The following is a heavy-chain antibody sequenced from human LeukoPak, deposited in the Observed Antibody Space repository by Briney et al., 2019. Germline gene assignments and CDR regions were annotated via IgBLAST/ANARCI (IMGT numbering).Heavy chain of an antibody. CDR1: RFTFSGSW. V-gene: IGHV3-7*01. CDR3: ARVRADYNFDY. D-gene: IGHD4-11*01. CDR2: IKQGGSEK. J-gene: IGHJ4*02. Sequence: AGGSLRLSCAASRFTFSGSWMAWVRQAPGKGLEWVANIKQGGSEKYYVDSVKGRFTISRDNAKNSLYLQMNSLRVEDTAVYYCARVRADYNFDYWGQRTLVTVSS.